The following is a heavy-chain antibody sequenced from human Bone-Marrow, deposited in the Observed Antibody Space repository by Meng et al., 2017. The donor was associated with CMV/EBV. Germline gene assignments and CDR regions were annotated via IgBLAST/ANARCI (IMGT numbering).Heavy chain of an antibody. Sequence: LSCAASGFTVSSYYMTWVRQAPGKGLEWVSVIDSGGRTYYADSVKGRFTISRDNSKNTVYLQMNSLRAEDTAVYYCARLFDGDHPNYWGQGTLVTVSS. CDR2: IDSGGRT. V-gene: IGHV3-66*01. CDR3: ARLFDGDHPNY. D-gene: IGHD4-17*01. J-gene: IGHJ4*02. CDR1: GFTVSSYY.